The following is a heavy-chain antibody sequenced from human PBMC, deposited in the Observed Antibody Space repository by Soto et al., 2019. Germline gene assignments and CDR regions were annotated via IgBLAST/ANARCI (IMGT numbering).Heavy chain of an antibody. Sequence: QVQLVESGGGVVQPGRSLRLSCAASGFTFSSYGMHWVRQAPGKGLEWVAVILYDGSNKYYADSVQGRFTISRDNSKNTLYLQMNSLRAEDTAVYYCAKDMAAVAGPIDYWGQRTLVTVSS. D-gene: IGHD6-19*01. J-gene: IGHJ4*02. CDR2: ILYDGSNK. CDR3: AKDMAAVAGPIDY. CDR1: GFTFSSYG. V-gene: IGHV3-30*18.